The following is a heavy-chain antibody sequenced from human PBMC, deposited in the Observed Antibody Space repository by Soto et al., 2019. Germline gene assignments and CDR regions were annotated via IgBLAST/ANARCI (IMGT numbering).Heavy chain of an antibody. CDR3: AKDRHYPRDYFHY. Sequence: EVQLLESGGGLVQPGGSLRLSCAASGFTFSSSAISWVRQAPGKGLEWVSAVIANGQGIYYADSVKGRFTISRDNSKNTVFLHMDSLSAEDTAVYYCAKDRHYPRDYFHYWGQGTLVTVSS. CDR1: GFTFSSSA. V-gene: IGHV3-23*01. J-gene: IGHJ4*02. D-gene: IGHD3-10*01. CDR2: VIANGQGI.